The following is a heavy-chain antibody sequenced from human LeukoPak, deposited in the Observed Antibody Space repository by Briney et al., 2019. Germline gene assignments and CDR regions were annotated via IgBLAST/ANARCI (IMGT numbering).Heavy chain of an antibody. V-gene: IGHV4-31*03. CDR1: GGSISSGDYY. D-gene: IGHD2-15*01. CDR2: IHYSGST. CDR3: ARVGVAAKSSRYFDY. J-gene: IGHJ4*02. Sequence: SETLSLTCTVSGGSISSGDYYWSWIRQHPGKGLEWIGYIHYSGSTYYNPSLKSRVTISVDTSKKQFSLKLSSVTAADTAVYYCARVGVAAKSSRYFDYWGQGILVTVSS.